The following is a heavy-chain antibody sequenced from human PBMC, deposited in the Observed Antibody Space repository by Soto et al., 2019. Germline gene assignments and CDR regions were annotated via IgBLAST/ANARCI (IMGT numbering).Heavy chain of an antibody. CDR1: GFTFSSYE. V-gene: IGHV3-48*03. CDR2: ISSSGNI. D-gene: IGHD5-12*01. J-gene: IGHJ3*02. Sequence: PGGSLRLSCAASGFTFSSYEMDWVRQAPGKGLEWVAYISSSGNIMYGESVMGRFTISRDNADNSLYLQMNSLTAEDTAVYYCTKEKSVMYSGYDAFDIWGRGTMVTVS. CDR3: TKEKSVMYSGYDAFDI.